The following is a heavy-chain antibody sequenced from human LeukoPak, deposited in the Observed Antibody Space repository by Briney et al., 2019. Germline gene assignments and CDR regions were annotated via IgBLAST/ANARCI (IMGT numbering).Heavy chain of an antibody. CDR1: GFTITSYA. D-gene: IGHD1-26*01. J-gene: IGHJ4*02. V-gene: IGHV3-23*01. CDR2: IGGGGTE. CDR3: ARAQGALDY. Sequence: GGSLRLSCAASGFTITSYAVNWVRQAPGKVLEWVSGIGGGGTEYYADSVKGRFIISSDNSQNLVHLQMNSLTVEDTAVYYCARAQGALDYWGQGTLVTVSS.